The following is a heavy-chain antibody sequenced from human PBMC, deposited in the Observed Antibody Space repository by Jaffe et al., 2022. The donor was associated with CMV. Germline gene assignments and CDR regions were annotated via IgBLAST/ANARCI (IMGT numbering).Heavy chain of an antibody. CDR2: ISWDGGST. V-gene: IGHV3-43*01. J-gene: IGHJ6*03. D-gene: IGHD2-2*01. Sequence: EVQLVESGGVVVQPGGSLRLSCAASGFTFDDYTMHWVRQAPGKGLEWVSLISWDGGSTYYADSVKGRFTISRDNSKNSLYLQMNSLRTEDTALYYCAKDSCSSTSCYEEEVGYYMDVWGKGTTVTVSS. CDR1: GFTFDDYT. CDR3: AKDSCSSTSCYEEEVGYYMDV.